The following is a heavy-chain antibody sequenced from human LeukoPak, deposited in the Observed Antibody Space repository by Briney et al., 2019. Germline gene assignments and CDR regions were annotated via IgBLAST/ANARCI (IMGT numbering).Heavy chain of an antibody. CDR3: ARHQRYYYGSGSRIDY. J-gene: IGHJ4*02. Sequence: SETLSLTCAVYGGSFSGYYWSWIRQPPGKGLEWIGEINHSGSTNYNPSLKSLVTISVDTSKNQFSLKLSSVTAADTAVYYCARHQRYYYGSGSRIDYWGQGTLVTVSS. CDR2: INHSGST. V-gene: IGHV4-34*01. D-gene: IGHD3-10*01. CDR1: GGSFSGYY.